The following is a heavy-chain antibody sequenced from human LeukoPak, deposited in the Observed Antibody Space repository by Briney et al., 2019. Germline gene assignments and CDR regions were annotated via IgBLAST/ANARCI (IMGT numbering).Heavy chain of an antibody. CDR2: IYDSGST. V-gene: IGHV4-59*01. Sequence: SETLSLTCTVSGGSINSYYWSWIRQHPGKGLEWIGYIYDSGSTNYNPSLKGRVTISVDTSKNQFSLKLSSVTAADTAVYYCARVEGLRYFDWWLVPAGGYFDYWGQGTLVTVSS. CDR1: GGSINSYY. D-gene: IGHD3-9*01. J-gene: IGHJ4*02. CDR3: ARVEGLRYFDWWLVPAGGYFDY.